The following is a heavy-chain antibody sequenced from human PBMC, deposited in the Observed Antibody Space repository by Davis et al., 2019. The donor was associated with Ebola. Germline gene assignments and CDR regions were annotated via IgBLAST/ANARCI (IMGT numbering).Heavy chain of an antibody. CDR2: ISGSGTNT. V-gene: IGHV3-21*01. CDR3: ARRGASGWSPFDY. J-gene: IGHJ4*02. CDR1: GFTFSSFA. D-gene: IGHD3-3*01. Sequence: PGGSLRLSCAASGFTFSSFAMSWVRQAPGKGLEWVSTISGSGTNTYNADSVKGRFTISRDNAKNSLYLQMNSLRAEDTAVYYCARRGASGWSPFDYWGQGTLVTVSS.